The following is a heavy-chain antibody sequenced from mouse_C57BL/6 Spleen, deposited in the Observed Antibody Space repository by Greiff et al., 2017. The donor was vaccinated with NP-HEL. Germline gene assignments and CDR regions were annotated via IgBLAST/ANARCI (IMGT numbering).Heavy chain of an antibody. Sequence: EVQLVESGGGLVKPGGSLKLSCAASGFTFSDYGMHWVRQAPEKGLEWVAYISSGSSTIYYAGTVKGRFTISRDNAKNTLFLQMTSLRSEDTAMYYCARPYGNYVDYFDVWGTGTTVTVSS. CDR2: ISSGSSTI. V-gene: IGHV5-17*01. CDR3: ARPYGNYVDYFDV. D-gene: IGHD2-1*01. CDR1: GFTFSDYG. J-gene: IGHJ1*03.